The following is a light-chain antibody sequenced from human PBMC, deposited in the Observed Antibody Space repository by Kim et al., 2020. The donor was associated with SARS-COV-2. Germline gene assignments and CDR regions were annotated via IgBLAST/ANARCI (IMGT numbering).Light chain of an antibody. Sequence: SYELTQPSSVSVSPGQTAMITCSGDILTSKYARWFQQKPGQAPVLVIYKDTERPSWIPERFSGSTSGTTVTLTISEAQVEVEADYYCYSSTANQGGLFGG. CDR2: KDT. V-gene: IGLV3-27*01. J-gene: IGLJ2*01. CDR1: ILTSKY. CDR3: YSSTANQGGL.